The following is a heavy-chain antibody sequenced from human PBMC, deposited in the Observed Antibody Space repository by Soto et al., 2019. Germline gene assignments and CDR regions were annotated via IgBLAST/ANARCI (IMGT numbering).Heavy chain of an antibody. V-gene: IGHV3-48*02. CDR2: ISSSSSTI. J-gene: IGHJ5*02. CDR1: GLTFSSYS. Sequence: PGGSLRLSCAASGLTFSSYSMNLVRQAPGKGLEWVSYISSSSSTIYYADSVKGRFTISRDNAKNSLYLQMNSLRDEDTAVYYCAREAGTWHLPLNWFDPWGQGTLVTVSS. CDR3: AREAGTWHLPLNWFDP. D-gene: IGHD6-19*01.